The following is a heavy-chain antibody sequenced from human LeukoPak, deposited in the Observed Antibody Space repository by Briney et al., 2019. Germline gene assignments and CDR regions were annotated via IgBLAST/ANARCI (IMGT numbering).Heavy chain of an antibody. CDR1: GFAFSSYS. CDR3: ARGGTMVRGVGLDP. CDR2: ISSSSSYI. J-gene: IGHJ5*02. V-gene: IGHV3-21*01. Sequence: GGSLRLSCAASGFAFSSYSMNWVRQAPGKGLEWVSSISSSSSYIYYADSVKGRFAISRDNAKNSLYLQMNSLRAEDTAVYYCARGGTMVRGVGLDPWGQGTLVTVSS. D-gene: IGHD3-10*01.